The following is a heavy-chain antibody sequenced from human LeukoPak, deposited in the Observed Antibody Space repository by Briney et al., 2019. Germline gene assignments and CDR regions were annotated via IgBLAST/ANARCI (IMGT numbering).Heavy chain of an antibody. CDR3: ARGWGGFDS. J-gene: IGHJ5*01. CDR1: GGSFTGYY. CDR2: GDHTGGT. D-gene: IGHD3-16*01. V-gene: IGHV4-34*01. Sequence: SETLSLTCAVYGGSFTGYYWSWIRQPPGKGLEWIGEGDHTGGTKYNPSLKSRVTISADSSKNQFSLTLTSVTAADTAVYFCARGWGGFDSWGQGTLVTASS.